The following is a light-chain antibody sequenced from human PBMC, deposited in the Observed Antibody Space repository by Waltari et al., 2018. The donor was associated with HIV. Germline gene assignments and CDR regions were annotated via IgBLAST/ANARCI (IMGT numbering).Light chain of an antibody. V-gene: IGLV1-47*01. CDR1: SSNIGSNS. J-gene: IGLJ2*01. CDR2: TDT. CDR3: ATWDDSLNGVL. Sequence: SVLIQPPSASGTPGQKVTISCSGRSSNIGSNSVFWYQQLPGAAPKLLIYTDTQRPSGVPDRFSGSKSGTSASLAISGLRSEDEAVYSCATWDDSLNGVLFGGGTNLNVL.